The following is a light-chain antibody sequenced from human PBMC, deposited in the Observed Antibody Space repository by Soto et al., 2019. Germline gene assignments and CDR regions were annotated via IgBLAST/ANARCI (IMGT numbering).Light chain of an antibody. V-gene: IGLV2-14*03. CDR1: SSDVGGYNY. J-gene: IGLJ1*01. CDR2: DVT. CDR3: SSYTTSNTRQIV. Sequence: QSVLTQPASVSGSPGQSITISCTGTSSDVGGYNYVSWYQHHPGKAPKLIIYDVTNRPSGVSNPFSGSKSGNTASLTISGLQPEDEADYYCSSYTTSNTRQIVVGTGTRSPS.